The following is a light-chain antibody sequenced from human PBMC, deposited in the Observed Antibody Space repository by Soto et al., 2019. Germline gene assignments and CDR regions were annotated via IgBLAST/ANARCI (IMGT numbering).Light chain of an antibody. CDR3: QQANSFPPT. CDR2: AAS. J-gene: IGKJ5*01. Sequence: DIQMTQSPSSVSASVGDRVTITCQASQDISSWLAWYQQKSGKAPQLLIYAASSLQSGVPSRFSGSGSGTDFTLTISSLQPEDFATYYCQQANSFPPTFGQGTRLEIK. V-gene: IGKV1-12*01. CDR1: QDISSW.